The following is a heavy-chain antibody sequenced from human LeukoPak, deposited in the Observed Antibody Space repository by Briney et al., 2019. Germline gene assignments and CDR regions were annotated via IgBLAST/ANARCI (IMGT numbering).Heavy chain of an antibody. CDR1: GFTFSSYS. CDR3: ASDPLRSSWGY. D-gene: IGHD6-13*01. CDR2: ISSSSSYI. Sequence: GGSLRLSCAASGFTFSSYSMNWVRQAPGKGLEWVSSISSSSSYIYYADSVKGRFTISGDNAKNSLYLRMNSLRAEDTAVYYCASDPLRSSWGYWGQGTLVTVSS. J-gene: IGHJ4*02. V-gene: IGHV3-21*01.